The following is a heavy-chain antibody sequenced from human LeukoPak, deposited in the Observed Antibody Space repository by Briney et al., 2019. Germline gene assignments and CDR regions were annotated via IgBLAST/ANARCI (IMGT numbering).Heavy chain of an antibody. CDR1: GGSISSGGYS. CDR2: IYYSGST. Sequence: PSETLSLTCTVSGGSISSGGYSWSWIRQHPGKGLEWIGYIYYSGSTYYNPSLKSRVTISVDTSKNQFSLKLSSVTAADTAVYYCARVLSASRTVTTPPRSNYFDYWGQGTLVTVSS. CDR3: ARVLSASRTVTTPPRSNYFDY. D-gene: IGHD4-17*01. J-gene: IGHJ4*02. V-gene: IGHV4-31*03.